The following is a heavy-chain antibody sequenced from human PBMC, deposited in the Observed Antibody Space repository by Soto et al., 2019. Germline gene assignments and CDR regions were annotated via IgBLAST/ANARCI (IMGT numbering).Heavy chain of an antibody. CDR2: IVVGSGNT. D-gene: IGHD6-13*01. V-gene: IGHV1-58*01. CDR3: AAPSIAAAGTVAFYI. J-gene: IGHJ3*02. CDR1: GFTFTSSA. Sequence: QMQLVQSGPEVKKPGTSGKVSCKASGFTFTSSAVQWVRQARCQRLEWIGWIVVGSGNTNYALKFQEGVTITRDMSKSTADRELSSLRSEATAVYYCAAPSIAAAGTVAFYIWGQGTMVTVSS.